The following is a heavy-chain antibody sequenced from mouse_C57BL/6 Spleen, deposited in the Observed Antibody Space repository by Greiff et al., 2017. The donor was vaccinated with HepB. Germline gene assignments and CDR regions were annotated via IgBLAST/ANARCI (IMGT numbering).Heavy chain of an antibody. CDR2: ISNGGGST. CDR1: GFTFSDYY. J-gene: IGHJ4*01. CDR3: ARRGYGSRGAMDY. Sequence: EVKLEESGGGLVQPGGSLKLSCAASGFTFSDYYMYWVRQTPEKRLEWVAYISNGGGSTYYPDTVKGRFTISRDNAKNTLYLQMSRLKSEDTAMYYCARRGYGSRGAMDYWGQGTSVTVSS. D-gene: IGHD1-1*01. V-gene: IGHV5-12*01.